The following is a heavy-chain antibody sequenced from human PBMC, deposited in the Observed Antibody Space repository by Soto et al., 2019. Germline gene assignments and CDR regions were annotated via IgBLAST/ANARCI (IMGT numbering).Heavy chain of an antibody. CDR1: GFTFSSYW. CDR2: INSDGSST. CDR3: ARDSYDSSGYYYVGYFDY. Sequence: GGSLRLSCAASGFTFSSYWMHWVRQAPGKGLVWVAGINSDGSSTSYADSVKGRFTISRDNSKNTLYLQMNSLRAEDTAVYYCARDSYDSSGYYYVGYFDYWGQGTLVTVSS. V-gene: IGHV3-74*01. J-gene: IGHJ4*02. D-gene: IGHD3-22*01.